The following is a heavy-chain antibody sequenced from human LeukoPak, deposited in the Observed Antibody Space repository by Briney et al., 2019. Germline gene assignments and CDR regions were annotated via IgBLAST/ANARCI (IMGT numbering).Heavy chain of an antibody. CDR3: AKSLRYFDWSYMDV. CDR2: IRYDGSNK. V-gene: IGHV3-30*02. D-gene: IGHD3-9*01. J-gene: IGHJ6*03. Sequence: GGSLRLSYAASGFTFSSYGMHWVRQAPGKGLEGVAFIRYDGSNKYYADSVKGRFTISRDNSKTTLYLQMNSLRAEDTAVYYCAKSLRYFDWSYMDVWGKGTTVTISS. CDR1: GFTFSSYG.